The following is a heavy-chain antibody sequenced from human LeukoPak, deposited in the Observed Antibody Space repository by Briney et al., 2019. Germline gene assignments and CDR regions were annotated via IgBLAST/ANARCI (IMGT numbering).Heavy chain of an antibody. J-gene: IGHJ4*02. D-gene: IGHD2-15*01. CDR2: IYYSGST. CDR3: ARVGVVAPGIYFDY. V-gene: IGHV4-59*01. CDR1: GGSISSYY. Sequence: SETLSLTCTVSGGSISSYYWSWIRQPPGKGLEWIGYIYYSGSTNYNPSLKSRVTISVDTSKNQFSLKLSSVIAADTAVYYCARVGVVAPGIYFDYWGQGTLVTVSS.